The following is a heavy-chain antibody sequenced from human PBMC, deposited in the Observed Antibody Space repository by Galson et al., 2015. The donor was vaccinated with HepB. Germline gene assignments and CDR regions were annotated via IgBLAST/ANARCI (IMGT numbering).Heavy chain of an antibody. CDR1: GYTFTSYG. D-gene: IGHD3-22*01. V-gene: IGHV1-18*01. J-gene: IGHJ4*02. CDR3: ARDSAYYDSSGYYSY. Sequence: SVKVSCKASGYTFTSYGISWVRQAPGQGLEWVGWISAYNGNTNYAQKLQGRVTMTTDTSTSTAYMELRSLRSDDTAVYYCARDSAYYDSSGYYSYWGQGTLVTVSS. CDR2: ISAYNGNT.